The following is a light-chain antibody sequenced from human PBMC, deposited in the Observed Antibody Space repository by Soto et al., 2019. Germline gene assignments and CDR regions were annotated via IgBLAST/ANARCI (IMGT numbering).Light chain of an antibody. CDR2: EVN. CDR1: SGDVGNYNL. CDR3: CSYVGSSTSYV. Sequence: QSALTQPASVYGSPGQSITISCTGTSGDVGNYNLVSWYQQHPGKAPRLMIYEVNKWPSGVSNRFSGSKPGNTASLTISGRQADDEADYYCCSYVGSSTSYVFGTGTKLTVL. J-gene: IGLJ1*01. V-gene: IGLV2-23*02.